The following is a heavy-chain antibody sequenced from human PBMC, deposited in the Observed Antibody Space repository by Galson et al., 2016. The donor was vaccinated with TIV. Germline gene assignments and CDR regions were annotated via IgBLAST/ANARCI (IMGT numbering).Heavy chain of an antibody. D-gene: IGHD3-10*01. CDR3: ARHLLWLGELSWFDP. CDR1: GHSISSGHF. CDR2: IYLTGST. Sequence: SETLSLTCIVSGHSISSGHFWGWIRQPPGKGLEWIGSIYLTGSTYYNPSLKRRVTISVDTSKNQLSLKLSSVTAADTAMYYCARHLLWLGELSWFDPWGQGTLVTVSS. J-gene: IGHJ5*02. V-gene: IGHV4-38-2*02.